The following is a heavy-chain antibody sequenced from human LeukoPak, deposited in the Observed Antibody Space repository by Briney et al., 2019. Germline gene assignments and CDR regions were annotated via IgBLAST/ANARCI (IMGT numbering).Heavy chain of an antibody. CDR1: GGSFSGYY. Sequence: SETLSLTCAVYGGSFSGYYWSWIRQPPGKGLEWIGEINHSGSTNNNPSLKSRVTISVDTSKNQFSLKLSSVTAADTAVYYCARGVARHWYFDLWGRGTLVTVPS. V-gene: IGHV4-34*01. CDR3: ARGVARHWYFDL. CDR2: INHSGST. D-gene: IGHD2-15*01. J-gene: IGHJ2*01.